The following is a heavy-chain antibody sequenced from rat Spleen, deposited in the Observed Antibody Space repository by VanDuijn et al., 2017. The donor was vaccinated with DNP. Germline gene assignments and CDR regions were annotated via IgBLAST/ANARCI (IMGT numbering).Heavy chain of an antibody. CDR1: GFTFSNYG. D-gene: IGHD1-11*01. J-gene: IGHJ2*01. Sequence: EVQLVESGGGLVQPGRSLKLSCAASGFTFSNYGMAWVRQAPTKGLEWVAAINTSGSRTYYPDSVKGRFTISRDNTKSSLYLRMNSLRSEDTATYYCIQRTTYGWGQGVMVTVSS. V-gene: IGHV5S13*01. CDR3: IQRTTYG. CDR2: INTSGSRT.